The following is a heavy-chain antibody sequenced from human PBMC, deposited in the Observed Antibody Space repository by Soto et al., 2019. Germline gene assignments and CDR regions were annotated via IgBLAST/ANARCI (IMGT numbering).Heavy chain of an antibody. CDR2: ISSNSVTI. CDR1: GFIFSKYS. J-gene: IGHJ4*02. D-gene: IGHD1-26*01. CDR3: AREDILGTRSFDY. Sequence: LRLSCGASGFIFSKYSMNWVRQAPGKGLEWLSYISSNSVTIYYADSVRGRFTIFRDNAKNSLYLQMNSLRDEDTAVYYCAREDILGTRSFDYWGQGALVTVSS. V-gene: IGHV3-48*02.